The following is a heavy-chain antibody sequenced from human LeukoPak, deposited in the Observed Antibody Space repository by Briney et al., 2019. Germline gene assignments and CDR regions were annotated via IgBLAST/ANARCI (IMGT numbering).Heavy chain of an antibody. V-gene: IGHV3-23*01. J-gene: IGHJ3*02. CDR1: GLTFSSYD. CDR2: IMPSGDNT. CDR3: ANLQQALFIVAKAFDI. Sequence: GGSLRLSCAASGLTFSSYDMTWVRQAPGRGLERVSSIMPSGDNTYYAHSVKGRFTISRDNSKNTLYLQMNSLRAEDTAVYYCANLQQALFIVAKAFDIWGQGTMVTVSS. D-gene: IGHD3-16*02.